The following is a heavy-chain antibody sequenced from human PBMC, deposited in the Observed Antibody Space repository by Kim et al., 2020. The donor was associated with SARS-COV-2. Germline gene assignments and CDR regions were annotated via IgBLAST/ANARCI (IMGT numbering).Heavy chain of an antibody. CDR3: AKMVFGLNVFEN. D-gene: IGHD3-3*01. Sequence: SETLSLTCTVSGASISSDNWWTWVRQSPGKGLEWIGEVYHTGSTKYNPSHKSRVTISVDKSKNHFSLDLMSLTAADTAVYYCAKMVFGLNVFENWGQGT. CDR1: GASISSDNW. CDR2: VYHTGST. V-gene: IGHV4-4*02. J-gene: IGHJ3*02.